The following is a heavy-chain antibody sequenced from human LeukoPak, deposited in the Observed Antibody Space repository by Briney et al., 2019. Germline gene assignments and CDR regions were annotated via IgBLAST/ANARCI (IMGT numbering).Heavy chain of an antibody. D-gene: IGHD3-16*01. J-gene: IGHJ4*02. CDR1: GYIFTSYD. CDR2: MNPNSGNT. V-gene: IGHV1-8*01. Sequence: ASVKVSCKASGYIFTSYDTNWVRQATGQGLEWMGWMNPNSGNTGYAQKFQGRVTMTRNTSISTAYMELSSLRSEDTAVYYCARHRLGDQQLPDYWGQGTLVTVSS. CDR3: ARHRLGDQQLPDY.